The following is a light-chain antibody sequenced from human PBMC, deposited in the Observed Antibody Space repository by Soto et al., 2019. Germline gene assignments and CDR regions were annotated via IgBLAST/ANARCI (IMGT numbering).Light chain of an antibody. J-gene: IGKJ1*01. CDR1: QGVNKW. CDR2: DAS. V-gene: IGKV1-5*01. CDR3: QQYNSYSPWT. Sequence: IQMTQSPSSLSASVGYRVTITCRAGQGVNKWLAWFQQKAXNVPKLLMFDASTLQTWVPSRFGGGGSGTESNLTISGLTPPDFATSYCQQYNSYSPWTFGPGTKVDIK.